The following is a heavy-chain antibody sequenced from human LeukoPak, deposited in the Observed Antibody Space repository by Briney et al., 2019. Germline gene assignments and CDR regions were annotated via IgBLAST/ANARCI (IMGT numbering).Heavy chain of an antibody. Sequence: SETLSLTCAVYGGSFSGYYWSWIRQPPGKGLEWIGEINHSGSTNYNPSLKSRVTISVVTSKNQFSLKLSSVTAADTAVYYCARAGASAYWGQGTLVTVSS. J-gene: IGHJ4*02. CDR1: GGSFSGYY. CDR3: ARAGASAY. CDR2: INHSGST. V-gene: IGHV4-34*01. D-gene: IGHD1-26*01.